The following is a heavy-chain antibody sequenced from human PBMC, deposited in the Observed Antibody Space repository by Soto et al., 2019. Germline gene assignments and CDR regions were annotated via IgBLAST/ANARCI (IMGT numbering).Heavy chain of an antibody. D-gene: IGHD3-9*01. CDR1: GGSISRYY. Sequence: SETLSLTCTVSGGSISRYYCTWIRQPSEQGLEWFGYIYYSGSTNYIPSLKSRVTISVDTSKNQFSLKLSSVTAADTAVYYCARDLTYFDILTGYERYYGMDVWGQGTTVTVSS. V-gene: IGHV4-59*01. CDR3: ARDLTYFDILTGYERYYGMDV. CDR2: IYYSGST. J-gene: IGHJ6*02.